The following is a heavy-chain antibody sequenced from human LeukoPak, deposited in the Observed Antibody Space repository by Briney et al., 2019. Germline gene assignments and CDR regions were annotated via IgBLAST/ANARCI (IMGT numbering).Heavy chain of an antibody. CDR1: GFTFSSYW. V-gene: IGHV3-7*01. D-gene: IGHD3-10*01. J-gene: IGHJ4*02. CDR3: ARGEGYSYSRLFDY. Sequence: GGSLRLSCAASGFTFSSYWMSWVRQAPGKGLEWVANIKQDGSEKYYVDSVKGRFTISRDNAKNSLYLQMNSLRAEDTAVYYCARGEGYSYSRLFDYWGQGTLVTVSS. CDR2: IKQDGSEK.